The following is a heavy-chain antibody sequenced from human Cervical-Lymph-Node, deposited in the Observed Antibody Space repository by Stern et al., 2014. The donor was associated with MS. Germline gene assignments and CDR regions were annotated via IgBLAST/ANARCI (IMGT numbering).Heavy chain of an antibody. J-gene: IGHJ5*02. CDR2: ISYSGNA. V-gene: IGHV4-30-4*01. Sequence: QVQLQESGPGLVKPSQTLSLTCTVSGGSIRSDDYYWTWIRQPPGKGLEWIGYISYSGNAYYTPSLRGRVTISVDTSKNQFSLKLTSVTAADTAVYFCARIDILLLDHWGQGKLVIVSS. CDR1: GGSIRSDDYY. D-gene: IGHD3-10*01. CDR3: ARIDILLLDH.